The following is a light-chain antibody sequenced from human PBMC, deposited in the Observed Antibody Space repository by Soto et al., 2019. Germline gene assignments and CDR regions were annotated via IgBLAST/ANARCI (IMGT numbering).Light chain of an antibody. J-gene: IGKJ5*01. CDR3: QHFGGTTFT. Sequence: EIVMTQSPATLSVSPGERATLSCRASQNIRFNLAWYQQKPGQAPRLLISAASTRATGIPARFSGSGSGTHFTLTISRLEPGDFAVYYCQHFGGTTFTFGQGTRLEI. CDR2: AAS. V-gene: IGKV3-15*01. CDR1: QNIRFN.